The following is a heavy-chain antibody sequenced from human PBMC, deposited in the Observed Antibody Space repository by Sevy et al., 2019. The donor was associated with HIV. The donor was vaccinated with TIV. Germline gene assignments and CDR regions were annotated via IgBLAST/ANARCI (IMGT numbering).Heavy chain of an antibody. CDR2: IYSGGST. Sequence: GGSLRLSCAASGFTVSSNYMSWVRQAPGKGLEWVSVIYSGGSTYYADYVKGRLTISRDNSKNTLYLQMNSLRAEDTAVYYCARVNCSGGSCYYYYGMDVWGQGTTVTVSS. CDR3: ARVNCSGGSCYYYYGMDV. CDR1: GFTVSSNY. D-gene: IGHD2-15*01. V-gene: IGHV3-53*01. J-gene: IGHJ6*02.